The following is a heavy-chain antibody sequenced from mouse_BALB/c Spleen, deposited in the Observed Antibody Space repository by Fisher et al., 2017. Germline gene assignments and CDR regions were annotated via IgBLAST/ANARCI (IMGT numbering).Heavy chain of an antibody. J-gene: IGHJ4*01. Sequence: RFTISRDNAKNTLYLEMSSLRSEDTAMYYCARDEPRRDAMDYWGQGTSVTVSS. V-gene: IGHV5-9-4*01. CDR3: ARDEPRRDAMDY. D-gene: IGHD6-1*01.